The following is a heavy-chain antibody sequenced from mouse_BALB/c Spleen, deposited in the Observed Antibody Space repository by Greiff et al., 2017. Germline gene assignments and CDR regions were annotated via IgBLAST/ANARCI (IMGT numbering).Heavy chain of an antibody. J-gene: IGHJ4*01. Sequence: EVKVEESGGGLVQPGGSMKLSCVASGFTFSNYWMNWVRQSPEKGLEWVAEIRLKSNNYATHYAESVKGRFTISRDDSKSSVYLQMNNLRAEDTGIYYCTRRGNYPYYYAMDYWGQGTSVTVSS. CDR2: IRLKSNNYAT. V-gene: IGHV6-6*02. CDR1: GFTFSNYW. D-gene: IGHD2-1*01. CDR3: TRRGNYPYYYAMDY.